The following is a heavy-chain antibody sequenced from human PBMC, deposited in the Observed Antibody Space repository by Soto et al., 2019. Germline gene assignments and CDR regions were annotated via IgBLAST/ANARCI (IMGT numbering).Heavy chain of an antibody. CDR3: ARWLDYYDSSGSPSSFDY. J-gene: IGHJ4*01. V-gene: IGHV4-59*08. CDR1: GGSISSYY. D-gene: IGHD3-22*01. Sequence: SETLSLTCTVSGGSISSYYWSWIRQPPGKGLEWIGYIYYSGSTNYNPSLKSRVTISVDTSKNQFSLKLSSVTAADTAVYYCARWLDYYDSSGSPSSFDYWGQGTLVTVSS. CDR2: IYYSGST.